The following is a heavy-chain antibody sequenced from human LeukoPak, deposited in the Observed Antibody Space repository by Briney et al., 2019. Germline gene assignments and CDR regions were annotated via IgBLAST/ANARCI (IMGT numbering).Heavy chain of an antibody. CDR3: ARDGDSSGWYHWFDP. V-gene: IGHV1-2*02. CDR1: GYTFTGYY. Sequence: ASVNVSCKASGYTFTGYYMHWVRQAPGQGLEWMGWINPNSGGTIYAQKFQGRVTMTRDTSISTAYMELSRLIFDDTAVYYCARDGDSSGWYHWFDPWGQGTLVTVSS. D-gene: IGHD6-19*01. J-gene: IGHJ5*02. CDR2: INPNSGGT.